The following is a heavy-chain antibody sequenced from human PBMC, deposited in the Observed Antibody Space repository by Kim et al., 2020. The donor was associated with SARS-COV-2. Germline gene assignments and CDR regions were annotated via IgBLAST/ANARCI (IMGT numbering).Heavy chain of an antibody. CDR2: TYYRSKWYN. V-gene: IGHV6-1*01. CDR3: ARDHQYSVDY. D-gene: IGHD4-4*01. CDR1: GDHVSGDSVA. Sequence: SQTLSLTCVISGDHVSGDSVAWNWFRQSPSRGLEWLGRTYYRSKWYNDYAVSVKGRITISPDTSKNQFSLLVNSVTPEDTAVYYCARDHQYSVDYWGQGTLVTVSS. J-gene: IGHJ4*02.